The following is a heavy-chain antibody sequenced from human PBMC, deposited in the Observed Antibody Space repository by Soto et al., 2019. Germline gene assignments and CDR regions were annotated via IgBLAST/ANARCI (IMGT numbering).Heavy chain of an antibody. Sequence: SQTLSLTCVISGDSVSSNSAAWNWIRQSPSRGLEWLGRTYYRSKWYNDYAVSVKSRITINPDTSKNQFSLQLNSVTPEDTAVYYCARDLRLGIAAAGAPVDAFDIWGQGTMVTVSS. CDR1: GDSVSSNSAA. D-gene: IGHD6-13*01. CDR3: ARDLRLGIAAAGAPVDAFDI. J-gene: IGHJ3*02. V-gene: IGHV6-1*01. CDR2: TYYRSKWYN.